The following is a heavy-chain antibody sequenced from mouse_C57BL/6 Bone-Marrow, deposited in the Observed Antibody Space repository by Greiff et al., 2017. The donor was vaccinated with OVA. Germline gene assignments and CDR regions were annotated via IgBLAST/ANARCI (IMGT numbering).Heavy chain of an antibody. CDR2: ISSGGSYT. Sequence: EVKLMESGGDLVKPGGSLKLSCAASGFTFSSYGMSWVRQTPDKRLEWVATISSGGSYTYYPDSVKGRFTISRDNAKNTLYLQMSSLKSEDTAMYYCASSYYGSRGDYWGQGTTLTVSS. V-gene: IGHV5-6*01. D-gene: IGHD1-1*01. CDR3: ASSYYGSRGDY. CDR1: GFTFSSYG. J-gene: IGHJ2*01.